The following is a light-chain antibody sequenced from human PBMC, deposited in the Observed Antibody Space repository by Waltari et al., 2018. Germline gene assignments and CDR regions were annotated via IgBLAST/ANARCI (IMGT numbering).Light chain of an antibody. J-gene: IGKJ2*01. V-gene: IGKV1-39*01. CDR2: AAS. CDR3: QRSYTTPFMYN. Sequence: DIQMTQSPSSLSASVGDRVTITCRASQTLRNYLNWYQHKPGKAPHLLIFAASSLQSGVPSRFSGSGSGTDFTLTISSVQPEDSGIYYCQRSYTTPFMYNFGQGTKLEIK. CDR1: QTLRNY.